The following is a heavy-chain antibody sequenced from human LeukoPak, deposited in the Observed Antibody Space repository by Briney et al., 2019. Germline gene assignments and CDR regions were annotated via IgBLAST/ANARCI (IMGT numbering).Heavy chain of an antibody. CDR1: GGSISSSSYY. CDR3: ARDHHRQGNDAFDI. D-gene: IGHD3-10*01. CDR2: IYYSGST. Sequence: SETLSLTCTVSGGSISSSSYYWGWIRQPPGKGLEWIGSIYYSGSTNYNPSLKSRVTISVDTSKNQFSLKLSSVTAADTAVYYCARDHHRQGNDAFDIWGQGTMVTVSS. J-gene: IGHJ3*02. V-gene: IGHV4-39*07.